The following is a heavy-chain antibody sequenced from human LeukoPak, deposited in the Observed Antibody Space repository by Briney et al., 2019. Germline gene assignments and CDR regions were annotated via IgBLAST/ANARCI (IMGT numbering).Heavy chain of an antibody. D-gene: IGHD3-10*01. J-gene: IGHJ3*02. CDR1: GFTFSSYS. V-gene: IGHV3-21*01. CDR3: ARDTSHGSGSYYPLAFDI. CDR2: ISSSSSYI. Sequence: GGSLRLSCAASGFTFSSYSMNWVRQAPGKGLEWVSSISSSSSYIYYADSVKGRFTISRDNAKISLYLQMNSLRAEDTAVYYCARDTSHGSGSYYPLAFDIWGQGTMVTVSS.